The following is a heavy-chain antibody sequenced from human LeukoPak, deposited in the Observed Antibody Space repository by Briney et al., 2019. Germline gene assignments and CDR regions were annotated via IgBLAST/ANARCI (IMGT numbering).Heavy chain of an antibody. CDR2: IHPSGSST. CDR3: ARMDMDTAMVTNYLDH. Sequence: ASVKISCKASGYTFTSNYMHWVRQAPGQGLEWMGVIHPSGSSTNYAQKFQGRVIMTKDTSTSTVYIELNSLKSEDMAVYYCARMDMDTAMVTNYLDHWGQGTLVTVSS. CDR1: GYTFTSNY. D-gene: IGHD5-18*01. J-gene: IGHJ4*02. V-gene: IGHV1-46*01.